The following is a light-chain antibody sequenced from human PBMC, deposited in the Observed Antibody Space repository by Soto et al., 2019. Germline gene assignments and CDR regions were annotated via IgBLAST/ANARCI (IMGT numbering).Light chain of an antibody. V-gene: IGKV3-20*01. CDR3: QQYGSSGT. J-gene: IGKJ1*01. CDR1: RTVDGNY. CDR2: GAS. Sequence: PGERATLSCRASRTVDGNYLAWYHQKPGQAPRLLIYGASNRATGIPDRFSGSGSGTDFTPTISRLEPEDFAVYYCQQYGSSGTFGQGTKVDI.